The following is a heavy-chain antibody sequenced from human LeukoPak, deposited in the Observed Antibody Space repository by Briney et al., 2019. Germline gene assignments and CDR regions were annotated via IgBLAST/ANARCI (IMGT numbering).Heavy chain of an antibody. CDR3: ASSGYSSGGTIDY. D-gene: IGHD6-19*01. Sequence: PSETLSLTCTVSGGSISSYYWSWIRQPPGKGLEWIGYFYYSGSTNYNPSLKSRVTISVDTSKNQFSLKLSSVTAADTAVYYCASSGYSSGGTIDYWGQGTLVTVSS. V-gene: IGHV4-59*01. CDR1: GGSISSYY. J-gene: IGHJ4*02. CDR2: FYYSGST.